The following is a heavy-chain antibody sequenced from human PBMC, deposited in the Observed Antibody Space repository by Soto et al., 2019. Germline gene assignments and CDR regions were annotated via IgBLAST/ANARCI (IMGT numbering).Heavy chain of an antibody. CDR3: ARVPDR. J-gene: IGHJ5*02. V-gene: IGHV4-30-4*01. Sequence: SETLSLTCTVSGGSISSGNYYWSWIRQPPGKGLEWIGFISYSGSTYYSTSLKSRVTISVGRSKNQFSLKLSSVTAADTAVYYCARVPDRWGQGTLVTVSS. D-gene: IGHD2-2*01. CDR2: ISYSGST. CDR1: GGSISSGNYY.